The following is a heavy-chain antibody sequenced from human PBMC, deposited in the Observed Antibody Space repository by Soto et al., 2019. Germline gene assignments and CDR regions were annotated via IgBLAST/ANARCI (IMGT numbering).Heavy chain of an antibody. J-gene: IGHJ4*02. CDR1: GYTFTSYG. D-gene: IGHD3-10*01. V-gene: IGHV1-18*01. CDR2: ISAYNGNT. Sequence: QVQLVQSGAEVKKPGASVKVSCKASGYTFTSYGISWVRQAPGQGLEWMGWISAYNGNTNYAQKLQGRVTMTTDTSTGTADMERRSLRSEDTAVYYWARVGGGSAMVRGVMSYWGQGTLVTVSS. CDR3: ARVGGGSAMVRGVMSY.